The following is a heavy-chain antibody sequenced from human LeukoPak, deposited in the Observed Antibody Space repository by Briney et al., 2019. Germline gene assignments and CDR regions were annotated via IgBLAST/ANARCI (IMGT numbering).Heavy chain of an antibody. V-gene: IGHV3-11*01. CDR2: ISSSGSTI. D-gene: IGHD6-13*01. CDR3: ARATSAAAAPRGLYYFDY. Sequence: GGSLRLSCAASGFTFSDYYMSWIRQAPGKGLEWVSYISSSGSTIYYADSVKGRFTISRDNAKNSLYLQMNSLRAEDTAVYYCARATSAAAAPRGLYYFDYWGQGTLVTVSS. J-gene: IGHJ4*02. CDR1: GFTFSDYY.